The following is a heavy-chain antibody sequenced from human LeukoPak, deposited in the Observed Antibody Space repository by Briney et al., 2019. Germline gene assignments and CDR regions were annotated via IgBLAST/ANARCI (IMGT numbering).Heavy chain of an antibody. J-gene: IGHJ4*02. CDR3: ARDSGYSYGFAY. CDR1: GYSISSGYY. D-gene: IGHD5-18*01. CDR2: IYHSGST. V-gene: IGHV4-38-2*02. Sequence: PSETLSLTCTVSGYSISSGYYWGWIRQPPGKGLEWIGRIYHSGSTYYNPSLTSRVTISVDTSKNPFSLKLSSVTAADTAVYYCARDSGYSYGFAYWGQGTLVTVSS.